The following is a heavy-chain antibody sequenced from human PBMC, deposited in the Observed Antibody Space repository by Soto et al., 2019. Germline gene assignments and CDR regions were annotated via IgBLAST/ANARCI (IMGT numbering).Heavy chain of an antibody. V-gene: IGHV3-74*01. J-gene: IGHJ3*01. Sequence: EVQLVESGGGVVQPGESLRLSCAASGFTFSYYWMHWVRQAPGKGLVWVSRIHSDGSSTTYADSVKGRFSISRDNARNTVYLQKNSLRAEDTAVYYCARGDRGPFDLWGQGTVLTLSS. CDR1: GFTFSYYW. CDR3: ARGDRGPFDL. D-gene: IGHD1-26*01. CDR2: IHSDGSST.